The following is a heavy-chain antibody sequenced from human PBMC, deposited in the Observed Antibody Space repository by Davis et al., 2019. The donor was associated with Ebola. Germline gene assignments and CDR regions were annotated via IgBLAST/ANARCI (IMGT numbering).Heavy chain of an antibody. CDR3: ATGGGYNYDY. D-gene: IGHD5-24*01. J-gene: IGHJ4*02. CDR1: GYTFTQFY. Sequence: AASVKVSCKASGYTFTQFYMHWVRLAPGQGLEWMGFIIPSGGSTTYAQKFQGRVTMTRDTSTSTVYMELSSLRFEDTAVYFCATGGGYNYDYWGQGTLVSVSS. V-gene: IGHV1-46*03. CDR2: IIPSGGST.